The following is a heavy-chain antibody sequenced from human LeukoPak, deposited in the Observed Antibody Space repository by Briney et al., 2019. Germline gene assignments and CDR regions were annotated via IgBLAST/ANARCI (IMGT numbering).Heavy chain of an antibody. Sequence: GASVKVSCKASGYIFSGYYIHWVRQAPGQGFEWMGWINPNNGGADCAQKFQGRVTMTRDTSISTAYMALSRLRSDDTALYYCARGPPEYCSGGGCYSGRNWFDPWGQGTLVTVSS. D-gene: IGHD2-15*01. CDR2: INPNNGGA. J-gene: IGHJ5*02. CDR3: ARGPPEYCSGGGCYSGRNWFDP. CDR1: GYIFSGYY. V-gene: IGHV1-2*02.